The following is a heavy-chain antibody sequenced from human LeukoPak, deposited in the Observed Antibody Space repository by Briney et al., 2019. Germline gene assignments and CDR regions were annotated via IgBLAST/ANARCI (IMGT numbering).Heavy chain of an antibody. J-gene: IGHJ4*02. D-gene: IGHD3-22*01. CDR1: GYTFTGYY. CDR2: VNPNSGGT. V-gene: IGHV1-2*02. Sequence: GASVKVSCKASGYTFTGYYMHWVRQAPGQGLEWMGWVNPNSGGTNYAQKFQGRVTMTRDTSISTAYMELRRLRSDDTAVYYCARGSMIVVVKYFDYWGQGTLVTVSS. CDR3: ARGSMIVVVKYFDY.